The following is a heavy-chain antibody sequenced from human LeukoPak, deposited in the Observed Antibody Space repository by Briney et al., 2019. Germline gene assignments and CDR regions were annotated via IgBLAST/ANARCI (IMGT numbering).Heavy chain of an antibody. V-gene: IGHV1-2*02. J-gene: IGHJ4*02. CDR3: ARVLTGYPYYFDY. D-gene: IGHD3-9*01. CDR2: INPNSGGT. Sequence: ASVKVSCKASGYTFTGYYMHWVRQAPGQGLEWMGWINPNSGGTNYAQKFQGRVTMTRDTSISTAYMELSRLRSDDTAVYYCARVLTGYPYYFDYWGQGTLVTVSS. CDR1: GYTFTGYY.